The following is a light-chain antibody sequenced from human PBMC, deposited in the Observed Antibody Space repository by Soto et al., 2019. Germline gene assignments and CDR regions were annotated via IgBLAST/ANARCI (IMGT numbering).Light chain of an antibody. CDR3: QQYGTSPPSHT. CDR1: QSIRSGY. J-gene: IGKJ2*01. V-gene: IGKV3-20*01. CDR2: GAS. Sequence: EIVLTQSPGTLSLSPGERATHSCRASQSIRSGYLAWYQQKPGQAPRLLIDGASSRATGIPERFSGSGSGTDFTLTISRLEPEDSAMYYCQQYGTSPPSHTFGQGTKLEIK.